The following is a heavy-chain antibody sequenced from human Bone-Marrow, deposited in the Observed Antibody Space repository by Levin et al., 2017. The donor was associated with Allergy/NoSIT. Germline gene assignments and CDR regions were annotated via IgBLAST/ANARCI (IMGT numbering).Heavy chain of an antibody. Sequence: PSETLSLTCTVSGVSISNRSYYWGWIRQPPGKGLEWIGSIYYSGITYYNTSLKSRVTISGDTSKNQFSLTLNSVTAADTAVYFCARLPHEWLLQSDYWFDPWGQGALVTVSS. D-gene: IGHD5-12*01. J-gene: IGHJ5*02. CDR2: IYYSGIT. CDR3: ARLPHEWLLQSDYWFDP. V-gene: IGHV4-39*01. CDR1: GVSISNRSYY.